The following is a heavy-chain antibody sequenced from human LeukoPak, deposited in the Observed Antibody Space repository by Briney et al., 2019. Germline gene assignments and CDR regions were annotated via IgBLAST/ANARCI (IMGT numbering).Heavy chain of an antibody. CDR2: IKQDGSEK. D-gene: IGHD3-22*01. Sequence: GGSLRLSCAASGFTFSSYWMSWVRQAPGKGLEWVANIKQDGSEKYYVDSVKGRFTISRDNAKNSLYLQMNSLRAEDTAVYYCARDEYYYDSSGSVDYWGQGTLVTVSS. J-gene: IGHJ4*02. V-gene: IGHV3-7*01. CDR1: GFTFSSYW. CDR3: ARDEYYYDSSGSVDY.